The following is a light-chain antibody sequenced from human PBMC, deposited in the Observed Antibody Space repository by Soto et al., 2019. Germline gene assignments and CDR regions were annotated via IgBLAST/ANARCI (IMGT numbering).Light chain of an antibody. J-gene: IGKJ3*01. CDR3: QQYDRSPSST. CDR2: GAS. Sequence: EIVLTQSPGTLSLSPGERATLSCRASQSVSSSYLAWYQQKPGQAPRLLIYGASSRATGIPDRFSGSGSGTAFTLTISRLEPDDSAVYYGQQYDRSPSSTSGPGTKVDSK. CDR1: QSVSSSY. V-gene: IGKV3-20*01.